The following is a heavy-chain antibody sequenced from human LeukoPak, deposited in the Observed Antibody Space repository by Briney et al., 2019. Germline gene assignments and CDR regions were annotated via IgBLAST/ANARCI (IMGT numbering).Heavy chain of an antibody. J-gene: IGHJ6*02. Sequence: PGGSLRLSCAASGLTVSSYMSWVRPAPGKGLEWVSVIYSGGSIYYADTVKGRFTISRDKSKNTLYLQMNSLRAEDTAVYYCLTMMPPPHRWMDVWGQGTTVTVSS. CDR2: IYSGGSI. CDR1: GLTVSSY. D-gene: IGHD4-23*01. CDR3: LTMMPPPHRWMDV. V-gene: IGHV3-66*01.